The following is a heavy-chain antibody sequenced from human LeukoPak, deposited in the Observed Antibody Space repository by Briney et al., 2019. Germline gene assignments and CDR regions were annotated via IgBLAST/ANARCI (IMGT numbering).Heavy chain of an antibody. V-gene: IGHV5-51*01. CDR2: INPADSDT. Sequence: PGESLKISCKGYIYSFTGYWIGWVRQMPGKGLEWMGIINPADSDTRYSPSFQGQVTISTDKSISTAYLQWSSLKASDTAMYYCARLGDYGMDVWGQGTTVAVSS. CDR1: IYSFTGYW. J-gene: IGHJ6*02. CDR3: ARLGDYGMDV.